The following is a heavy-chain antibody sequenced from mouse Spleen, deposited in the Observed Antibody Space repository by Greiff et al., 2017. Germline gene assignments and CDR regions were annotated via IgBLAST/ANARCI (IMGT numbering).Heavy chain of an antibody. CDR1: GFTFSSYY. Sequence: EVKLMESGGGLVKLGGSLKLSCAASGFTFSSYYMSWVRQTPERRLEWVATISSGGGSTYYPDSVKGRFTISRDNAKNTLYLQMSSLNSEDTAVYYCARSMVTYLYYYAMDYWGQGTSVTVSS. CDR2: ISSGGGST. CDR3: ARSMVTYLYYYAMDY. D-gene: IGHD2-1*01. J-gene: IGHJ4*01. V-gene: IGHV5-9*04.